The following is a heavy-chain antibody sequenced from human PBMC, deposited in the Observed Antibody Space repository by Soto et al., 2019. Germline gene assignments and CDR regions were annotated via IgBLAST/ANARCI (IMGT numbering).Heavy chain of an antibody. D-gene: IGHD3-10*01. CDR3: ARTFYYGSGTSDY. V-gene: IGHV4-31*03. CDR1: GGSISSGESY. CDR2: IYYSGSA. J-gene: IGHJ4*02. Sequence: PSETLSLTCTVSGGSISSGESYWTWIRQHPGTGLEWIGYIYYSGSAYYNPSLKSRVTISVDTSRSQFSLKLSSVTAADTAVYYCARTFYYGSGTSDYWGQGTLVTVSS.